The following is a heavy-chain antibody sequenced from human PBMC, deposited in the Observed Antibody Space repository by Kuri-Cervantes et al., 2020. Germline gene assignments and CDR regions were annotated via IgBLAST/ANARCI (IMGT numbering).Heavy chain of an antibody. D-gene: IGHD1-26*01. CDR2: ISYDGSNK. J-gene: IGHJ6*02. CDR3: AKDIGQIYYYYYGMDV. CDR1: GFTFSSYA. Sequence: GESLKISCTASGFTFSSYAMHWVRQAPGKGLEWVAVISYDGSNKYYADSVKGRFTISRDNSKNTLYLQMNSLRAEDTAVYYCAKDIGQIYYYYYGMDVWGQGTTITV. V-gene: IGHV3-30-3*01.